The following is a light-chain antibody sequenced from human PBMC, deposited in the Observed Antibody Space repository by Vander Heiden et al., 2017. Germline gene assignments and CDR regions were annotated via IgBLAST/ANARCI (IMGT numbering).Light chain of an antibody. CDR3: QAWDSSTVV. CDR1: KLGEKY. CDR2: KDN. V-gene: IGLV3-1*01. Sequence: SYELTQPPSVSVSPGQTASIACPGDKLGEKYAYWYQQRPGQSPVLVIYKDNKRPSGIPERFSGSNSGNTATLTISGTQAMDEADYYCQAWDSSTVVFGGGTKLTVL. J-gene: IGLJ2*01.